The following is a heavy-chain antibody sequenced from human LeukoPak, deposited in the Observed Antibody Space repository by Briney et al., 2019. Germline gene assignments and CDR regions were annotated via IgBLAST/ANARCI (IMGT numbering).Heavy chain of an antibody. V-gene: IGHV3-33*08. J-gene: IGHJ3*02. CDR2: IWYDGSNK. CDR3: ARVGANGRGLWAFDI. CDR1: GFTFSSYA. Sequence: AGGSLRLSCAASGFTFSSYAMHWVRQAPGKGLEWVAVIWYDGSNKYYADSVKGRFTISRDNSKNTLYLQMNSLRAEDTAVYYCARVGANGRGLWAFDIWGQGTMVTVSS. D-gene: IGHD1-26*01.